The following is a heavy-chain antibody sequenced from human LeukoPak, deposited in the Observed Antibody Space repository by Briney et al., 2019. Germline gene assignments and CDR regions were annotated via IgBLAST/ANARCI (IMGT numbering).Heavy chain of an antibody. CDR1: GGSTSSYY. Sequence: SETLSLTCTVSGGSTSSYYWSWIRQPPGKGLEWIGYIYYSGSTNYNPSLKSRVTISVDTSKNQFSLKLSSVTAADTAVYYCARHDCGGDCYSPYYFDYWGQGTLVTVSS. D-gene: IGHD2-21*02. CDR2: IYYSGST. J-gene: IGHJ4*02. V-gene: IGHV4-59*01. CDR3: ARHDCGGDCYSPYYFDY.